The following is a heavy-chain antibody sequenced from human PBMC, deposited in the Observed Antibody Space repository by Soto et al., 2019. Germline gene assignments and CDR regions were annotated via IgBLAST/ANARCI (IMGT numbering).Heavy chain of an antibody. CDR1: GVSISDTSYY. Sequence: QLQLQESGPGLVKPSETLSLTCNVSGVSISDTSYYSGWIRQPPGKGLEWIGTIYFNGNTFYNPSLKSRLTISVDTSKNQFSLRLTSVTAADTAVYYCARQGSYWGQGTLVAGSS. CDR3: ARQGSY. V-gene: IGHV4-39*01. J-gene: IGHJ4*02. CDR2: IYFNGNT.